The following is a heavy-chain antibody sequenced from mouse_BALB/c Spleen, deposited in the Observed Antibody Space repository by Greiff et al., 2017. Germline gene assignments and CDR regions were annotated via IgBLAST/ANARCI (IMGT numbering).Heavy chain of an antibody. J-gene: IGHJ4*01. Sequence: EVQRVESGGGLVQPGGSRKLSCAASGFTFSSFGMHWVRQAPEKGLEWVAYISSGSSTIYYADTVKGRFTISRDNPKNTLFLQMTSLRSEDTAMYYCAIVYGTYAMDYWGQGTSVTVSS. D-gene: IGHD2-1*01. CDR3: AIVYGTYAMDY. CDR2: ISSGSSTI. V-gene: IGHV5-17*02. CDR1: GFTFSSFG.